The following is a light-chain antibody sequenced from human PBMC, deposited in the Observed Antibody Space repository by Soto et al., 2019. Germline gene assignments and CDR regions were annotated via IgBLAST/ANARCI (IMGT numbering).Light chain of an antibody. CDR1: QSISSY. V-gene: IGKV1-39*01. CDR3: HQSCSTPPAT. CDR2: AAS. Sequence: DIQMTQSPSSLSAYVGDRVTITCRASQSISSYLNWYQQKPGKAPKLLIYAASSLQSGVPSRFRGSGSGSDFTLSISSLQPEDFATYYCHQSCSTPPATFGGGTKVEIK. J-gene: IGKJ4*01.